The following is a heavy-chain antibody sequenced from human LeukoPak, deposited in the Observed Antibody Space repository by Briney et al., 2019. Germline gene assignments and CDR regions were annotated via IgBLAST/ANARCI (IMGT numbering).Heavy chain of an antibody. D-gene: IGHD5-24*01. CDR2: IYYNLST. CDR3: AKGGDAYKVGNY. CDR1: GDTIDTRHFY. V-gene: IGHV4-39*07. Sequence: SETLSLTCIVSGDTIDTRHFYWTWIRQPPGKGLDWIGSIYYNLSTSYNPSLLIRGTISVDTSENQFSLRLTSVTAADTAMYSCAKGGDAYKVGNYWGPGTMVTVSS. J-gene: IGHJ1*01.